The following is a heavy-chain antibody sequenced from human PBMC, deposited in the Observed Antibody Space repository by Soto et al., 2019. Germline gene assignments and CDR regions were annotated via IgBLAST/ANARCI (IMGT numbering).Heavy chain of an antibody. D-gene: IGHD1-26*01. CDR3: ARDLGCTEFYYSYYYGMDV. Sequence: EVQLVESGGGLVQPGGSLRLSCAASGFTFSSYWMHWVRQAPGKGLVWVSRINGDGSSTSYADSVKGRFTISRDKAKNTLYLQMKSLRAEDTAVYYCARDLGCTEFYYSYYYGMDVWGQGTTVTVSS. CDR1: GFTFSSYW. V-gene: IGHV3-74*01. CDR2: INGDGSST. J-gene: IGHJ6*02.